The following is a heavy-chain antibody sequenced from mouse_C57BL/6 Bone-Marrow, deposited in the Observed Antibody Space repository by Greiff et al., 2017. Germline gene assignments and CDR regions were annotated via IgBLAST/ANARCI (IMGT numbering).Heavy chain of an antibody. CDR3: ARDGYHWYFDV. J-gene: IGHJ1*03. CDR2: IDPSDSYT. CDR1: GYTFTSYW. V-gene: IGHV1-50*01. D-gene: IGHD2-3*01. Sequence: QVQLQQPGAELVKPGASVKLSCKASGYTFTSYWMQWVKQRPGQGLEWIGEIDPSDSYTNYNQKFKGKATLTVDTSSSPAYMQLSSLTSEDSAVYYCARDGYHWYFDVWGTGTTVTVSS.